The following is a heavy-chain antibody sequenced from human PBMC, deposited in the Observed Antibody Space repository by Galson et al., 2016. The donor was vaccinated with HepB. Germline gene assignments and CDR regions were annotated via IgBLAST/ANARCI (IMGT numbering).Heavy chain of an antibody. J-gene: IGHJ4*02. Sequence: SETLSLTCAVSGASVTSTNWWSWVRQPPGKGLEWIGEIYHSGYTNCNPSLKSRVTVSLDKPKNQVSLKLTSVTAADTAVYYWVRGVSGSYGFDFWGQGALVTVSS. V-gene: IGHV4-4*02. CDR1: GASVTSTNW. CDR2: IYHSGYT. D-gene: IGHD3-10*01. CDR3: VRGVSGSYGFDF.